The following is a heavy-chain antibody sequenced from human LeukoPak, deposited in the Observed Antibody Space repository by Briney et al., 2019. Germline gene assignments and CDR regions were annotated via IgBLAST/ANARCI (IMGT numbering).Heavy chain of an antibody. J-gene: IGHJ4*02. CDR3: AKSFSSWYRSHVDS. Sequence: GGSLRLSRAASGFTFSGYAMSWVRQAPGKGLEWVSAISGSGGSTYHADSVKGRFTISRDNSKNTLYLQMNSLRAEDTAVYYCAKSFSSWYRSHVDSWGQGTLVTVSS. CDR1: GFTFSGYA. V-gene: IGHV3-23*01. D-gene: IGHD6-13*01. CDR2: ISGSGGST.